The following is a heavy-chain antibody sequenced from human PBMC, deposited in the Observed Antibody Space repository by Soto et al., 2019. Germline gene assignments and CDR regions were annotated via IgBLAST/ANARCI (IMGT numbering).Heavy chain of an antibody. CDR1: GGTFSSYA. J-gene: IGHJ3*02. CDR3: AREGYYDSSGYYYVAFDI. Sequence: SVKSSCNASGGTFSSYAINWVRQAPGQGLEWMGGIIPIFGTANYAQKFQGRGTMTADEYTSTAYMELSSLRSEDTAVYYCAREGYYDSSGYYYVAFDIWGQGTMVTVSS. V-gene: IGHV1-69*01. D-gene: IGHD3-22*01. CDR2: IIPIFGTA.